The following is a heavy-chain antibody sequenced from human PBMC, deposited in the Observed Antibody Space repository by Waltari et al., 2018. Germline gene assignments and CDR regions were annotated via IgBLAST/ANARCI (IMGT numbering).Heavy chain of an antibody. Sequence: EVQLVQSGAEMKKPGESLKISCKASGYSFSKYWIAWVRQMPGKGLEWMGIIHPGDADTRYSPALQGQVTISADKSITTAYLQWGSLKASDTAIYYCARSSAEVAWGSHFDYWGQGFVLTVSS. CDR1: GYSFSKYW. J-gene: IGHJ4*02. CDR3: ARSSAEVAWGSHFDY. V-gene: IGHV5-51*01. D-gene: IGHD3-16*01. CDR2: IHPGDADT.